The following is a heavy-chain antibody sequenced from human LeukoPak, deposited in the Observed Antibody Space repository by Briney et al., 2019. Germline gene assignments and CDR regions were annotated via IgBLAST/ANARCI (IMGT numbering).Heavy chain of an antibody. CDR3: ARFTLTYYDSSGYCDY. V-gene: IGHV3-9*01. CDR1: GFTFDDYA. J-gene: IGHJ4*02. CDR2: ISWNSGSI. D-gene: IGHD3-22*01. Sequence: GRSLRLSCAASGFTFDDYAMHWVRQAPGKGLEWVSGISWNSGSIGCADSVKGRFTISRDNAKNSLYLQMNSLRAEDTALYYCARFTLTYYDSSGYCDYWGQGTLVTVSS.